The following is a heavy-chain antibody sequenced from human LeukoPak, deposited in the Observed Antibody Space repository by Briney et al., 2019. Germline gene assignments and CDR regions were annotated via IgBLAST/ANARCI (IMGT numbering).Heavy chain of an antibody. V-gene: IGHV3-23*01. CDR2: ISGSGGST. D-gene: IGHD6-13*01. CDR3: AKEGSSWYGRSFYGMDV. Sequence: GGSLRLSCAASGYTFSSYAMSWVRQAPGKGLEWVSAISGSGGSTYYADSVKGRFTISRDNSKNTLYLQMNSLRAEDTAVYYCAKEGSSWYGRSFYGMDVWGKGTTVTVSS. CDR1: GYTFSSYA. J-gene: IGHJ6*04.